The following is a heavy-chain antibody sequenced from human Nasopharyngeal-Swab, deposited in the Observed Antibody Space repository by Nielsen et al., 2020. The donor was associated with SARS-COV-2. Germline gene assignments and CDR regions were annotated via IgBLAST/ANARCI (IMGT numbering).Heavy chain of an antibody. V-gene: IGHV2-5*02. CDR1: GFSLSTSGVG. CDR2: IYWDDDK. Sequence: SGPTLMKPTQTLTLTCTFSGFSLSTSGVGVGWIRQPPGKALEWLALIYWDDDKRYSPSLKSRLTITKDTSRNQVVLTMTNMDPVDTATYYCAHRPSGWFLRWFDPWGQGTLVTVSS. CDR3: AHRPSGWFLRWFDP. J-gene: IGHJ5*02. D-gene: IGHD6-19*01.